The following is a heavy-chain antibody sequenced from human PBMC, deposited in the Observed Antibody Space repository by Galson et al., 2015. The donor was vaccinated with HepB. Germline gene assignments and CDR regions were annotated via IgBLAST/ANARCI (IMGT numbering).Heavy chain of an antibody. CDR3: AKMAGDSSSSFDY. CDR1: GFTFSSYG. D-gene: IGHD6-6*01. Sequence: SLRLSCAASGFTFSSYGMHWVRQAPGKGLEWVAVISYDGSNKYYADSVKGRFTISRDNSKNTLYLQMNSLRAEDTAVYYCAKMAGDSSSSFDYWGQGTLVTVSS. J-gene: IGHJ4*02. CDR2: ISYDGSNK. V-gene: IGHV3-30*18.